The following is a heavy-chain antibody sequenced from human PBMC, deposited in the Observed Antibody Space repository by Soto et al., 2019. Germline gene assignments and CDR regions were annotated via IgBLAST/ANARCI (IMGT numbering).Heavy chain of an antibody. J-gene: IGHJ2*01. CDR2: IYHSGST. CDR3: ARDSISHGTTYGSYWYFEV. V-gene: IGHV4-31*03. CDR1: GGSISSGGYY. Sequence: QVQLQESGPGLVKPSQTLSLTCTVSGGSISSGGYYWTWIRQHPGKALEWIGYIYHSGSTYYNPSLESRVTISLDTSNNQFSLKLNSVTAADTAVYYCARDSISHGTTYGSYWYFEVWGRGTLVTVSS. D-gene: IGHD1-1*01.